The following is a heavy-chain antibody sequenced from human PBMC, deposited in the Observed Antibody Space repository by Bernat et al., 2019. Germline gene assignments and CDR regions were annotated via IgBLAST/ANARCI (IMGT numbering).Heavy chain of an antibody. CDR3: ARGPSLGQYGSLRC. D-gene: IGHD3-10*01. J-gene: IGHJ4*02. Sequence: QLQLQESGPGLVKPSETLSLTCTVSGDSISSSTYYWGWIRQPPGKGLEWIGSVSNSESTYYNPSLKSRVTISVDTSKNQFTLNLSSVTAADTAVYYCARGPSLGQYGSLRCWGQGTLVTVSS. V-gene: IGHV4-39*01. CDR1: GDSISSSTYY. CDR2: VSNSEST.